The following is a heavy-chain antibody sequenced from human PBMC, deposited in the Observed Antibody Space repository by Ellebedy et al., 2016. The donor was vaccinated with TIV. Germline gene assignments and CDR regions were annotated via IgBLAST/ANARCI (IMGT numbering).Heavy chain of an antibody. CDR2: FSHDANFI. CDR3: TRDVNWNFGDK. V-gene: IGHV3-74*03. J-gene: IGHJ4*02. Sequence: PGGSLRLSCAASGFAFSSYVMHWVRQVPGKGLMWASRFSHDANFITYADSVKGRFTISRDNAKNTLFLQMNTLRAEDTAVYFCTRDVNWNFGDKWGQGTLVTVSP. CDR1: GFAFSSYV. D-gene: IGHD1-7*01.